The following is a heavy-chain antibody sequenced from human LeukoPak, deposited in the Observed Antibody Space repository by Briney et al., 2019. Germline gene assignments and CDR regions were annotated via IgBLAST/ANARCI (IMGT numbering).Heavy chain of an antibody. CDR2: IHHNKGGT. J-gene: IGHJ4*02. Sequence: ASVKDSCMASGYTFTGYYMHWVRQAPGQGLEWMGWIHHNKGGTNYAQKFRGRATMTRDTYSSTAYMELSRLRSDGTVVYYSARDRFLEWLFDYWGQGTLVTVSS. V-gene: IGHV1-2*02. CDR1: GYTFTGYY. D-gene: IGHD3-3*01. CDR3: ARDRFLEWLFDY.